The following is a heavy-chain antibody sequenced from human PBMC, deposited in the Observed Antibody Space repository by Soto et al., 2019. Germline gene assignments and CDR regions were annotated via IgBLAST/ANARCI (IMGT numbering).Heavy chain of an antibody. CDR2: ISGSGGST. CDR1: GFTFSSYA. CDR3: AKTSAYYYDSSGYLDY. D-gene: IGHD3-22*01. Sequence: WGSLRLSCAASGFTFSSYAMSWVRQAPGKGLEWVSAISGSGGSTYYADSVKGRFTIPRDNSKNTLYLQMNSLRAEDTAVYYCAKTSAYYYDSSGYLDYWGQGTLVTVSS. J-gene: IGHJ4*02. V-gene: IGHV3-23*01.